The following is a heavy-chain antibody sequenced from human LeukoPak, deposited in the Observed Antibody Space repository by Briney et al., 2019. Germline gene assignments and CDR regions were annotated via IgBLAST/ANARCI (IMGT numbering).Heavy chain of an antibody. Sequence: PSETLSLTCTVSGYSISSGYYWGWILQPPGKGLEWIGGIYHSGSPYYNPSLKSRVTISVDTSKNQFFLKLSSVTAADTAVYYCAREPVVRGVITPFDCWGQGTLVTVSS. J-gene: IGHJ4*02. D-gene: IGHD3-10*01. CDR2: IYHSGSP. CDR1: GYSISSGYY. V-gene: IGHV4-38-2*02. CDR3: AREPVVRGVITPFDC.